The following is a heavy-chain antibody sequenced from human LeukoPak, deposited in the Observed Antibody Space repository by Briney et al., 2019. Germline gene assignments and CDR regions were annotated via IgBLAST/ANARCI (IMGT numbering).Heavy chain of an antibody. CDR2: IKSKTDGGTT. V-gene: IGHV3-15*01. J-gene: IGHJ5*02. CDR3: TTSVLRYFDWLHNWFDP. CDR1: GFTFSNAW. Sequence: GGSLRLSCAVSGFTFSNAWMSWVRQAPGKGLEWVGRIKSKTDGGTTDYAAPVKGRFTISRDDSKNTLYLQMNSLKTEDTAVYYCTTSVLRYFDWLHNWFDPWGQGTLVTVSS. D-gene: IGHD3-9*01.